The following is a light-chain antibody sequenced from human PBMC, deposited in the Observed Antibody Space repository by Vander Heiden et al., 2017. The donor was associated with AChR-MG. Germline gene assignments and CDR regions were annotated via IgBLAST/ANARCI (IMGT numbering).Light chain of an antibody. V-gene: IGKV2-29*02. J-gene: IGKJ1*01. CDR2: EVS. CDR1: QCRLHSDGRSY. Sequence: DIAVTQVLPPLSVTPGQPASISCKSSQCRLHSDGRSYLSWYLQKPGQSPQLLIYEVSSRSSGVPDRFSGSGSGTDFTLKISRVEAEDVGVYYCKQGIHLRTFGQGTKVEIK. CDR3: KQGIHLRT.